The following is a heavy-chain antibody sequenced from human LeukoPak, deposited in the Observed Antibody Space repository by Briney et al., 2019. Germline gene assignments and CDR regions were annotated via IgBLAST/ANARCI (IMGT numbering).Heavy chain of an antibody. V-gene: IGHV1-69*06. CDR1: GGTFSSYA. D-gene: IGHD5-12*01. J-gene: IGHJ4*02. Sequence: ASVKLSCKASGGTFSSYAISWVRQAPGQRLEWMGGIIPIFGTANYAQKFQGRVTITADKSTSTAYKELSSLRSEDTAVYYCASFRLRLPAQTQYYFDYWGQGTLVTVSS. CDR2: IIPIFGTA. CDR3: ASFRLRLPAQTQYYFDY.